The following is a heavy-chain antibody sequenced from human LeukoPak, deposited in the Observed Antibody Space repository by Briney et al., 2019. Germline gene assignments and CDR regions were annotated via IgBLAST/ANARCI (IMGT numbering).Heavy chain of an antibody. CDR1: GFTLSSYA. CDR3: AKASVGTLRGGYWFDY. CDR2: IGGNGGCT. J-gene: IGHJ4*02. D-gene: IGHD2-15*01. V-gene: IGHV3-23*01. Sequence: GGSLRLSCAASGFTLSSYAMSCVRQAPRKGLEWVSAIGGNGGCTYYANSGKGRFSISRDNSKNTQYLQMNSMGAAETSVYCCAKASVGTLRGGYWFDYWGQGTLVTVSS.